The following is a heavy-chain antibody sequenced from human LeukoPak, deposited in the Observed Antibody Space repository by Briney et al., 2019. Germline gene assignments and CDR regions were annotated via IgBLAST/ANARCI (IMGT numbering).Heavy chain of an antibody. V-gene: IGHV3-30-3*01. CDR2: ISYDGSNK. CDR1: GFTFGDYA. Sequence: PGGSLRLSCTASGFTFGDYAMPWVRQAPGKGLEWVAVISYDGSNKYYADSVKGRFTISRDNSKNTLYLQMNSLRAEDTAVYYCARDTPGEIVPAAIMYYFDYWGQGTLVTVSS. J-gene: IGHJ4*02. CDR3: ARDTPGEIVPAAIMYYFDY. D-gene: IGHD2-2*01.